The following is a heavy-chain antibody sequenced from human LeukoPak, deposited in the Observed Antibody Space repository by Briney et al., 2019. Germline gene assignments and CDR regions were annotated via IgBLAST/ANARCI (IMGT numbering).Heavy chain of an antibody. Sequence: GGSLRLSCAASGFAFSSQDMGWVRQAPGKGLEWVSAISDSGGRTYYADSVKGRFTISRDNSKNMLFLQMNSLRAEDTAVYYCARGTIAAAGYYYFDYWGQGTQVTVSS. D-gene: IGHD6-13*01. V-gene: IGHV3-23*01. CDR1: GFAFSSQD. CDR2: ISDSGGRT. J-gene: IGHJ4*02. CDR3: ARGTIAAAGYYYFDY.